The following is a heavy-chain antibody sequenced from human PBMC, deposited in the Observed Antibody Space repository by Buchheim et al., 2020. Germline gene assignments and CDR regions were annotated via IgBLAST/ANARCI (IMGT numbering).Heavy chain of an antibody. CDR1: GFTFSSYW. CDR2: INSDGSST. CDR3: ARVHSRRSFGELLLGYYYYYGMDV. Sequence: EVQLVESGGGLVQPGGSLRLSCAASGFTFSSYWMHWVRQAPGKGLVWVSRINSDGSSTSYADSVKGRFTISRDNAKNTLYLQMNSLRAEDTAVYYCARVHSRRSFGELLLGYYYYYGMDVWGQGTT. D-gene: IGHD3-10*01. V-gene: IGHV3-74*01. J-gene: IGHJ6*02.